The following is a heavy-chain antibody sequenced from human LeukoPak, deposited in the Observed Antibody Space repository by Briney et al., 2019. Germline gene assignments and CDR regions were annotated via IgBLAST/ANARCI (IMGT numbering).Heavy chain of an antibody. V-gene: IGHV4-59*08. CDR2: IYYSGST. Sequence: SETLSLTCTVSGGSISSYYWSWIRQPPGKGLEWIGYIYYSGSTNYNPSLKSRVTISVDTSKNQFSLKLSSVTAADTAVYYCASLHYGSGSYYNYAFDIWGHGTMVTVSS. CDR1: GGSISSYY. J-gene: IGHJ3*02. D-gene: IGHD3-10*01. CDR3: ASLHYGSGSYYNYAFDI.